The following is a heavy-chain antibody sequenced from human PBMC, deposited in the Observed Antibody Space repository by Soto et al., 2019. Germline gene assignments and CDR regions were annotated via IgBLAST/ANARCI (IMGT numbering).Heavy chain of an antibody. CDR3: VRDSQTSGPTYGYYY. CDR1: GYTITTYG. J-gene: IGHJ4*02. Sequence: QVQLVQSGAEVKKPGDSVKVSCKVSGYTITTYGISWVRQAPGQGLEWMGWISTSNGNTKNAEKIQGRVTMTTDTSTSTAYMELTSLRSDATAVYYCVRDSQTSGPTYGYYYWGQVTLVTVSS. CDR2: ISTSNGNT. D-gene: IGHD5-18*01. V-gene: IGHV1-18*04.